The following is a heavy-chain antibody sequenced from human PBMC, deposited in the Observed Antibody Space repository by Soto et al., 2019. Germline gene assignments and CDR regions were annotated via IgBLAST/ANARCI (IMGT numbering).Heavy chain of an antibody. CDR2: IYPGDSDT. V-gene: IGHV5-51*01. Sequence: HGESLKISCKGSGDSFTSYWICWVRQMPGKGLEWMGIIYPGDSDTRYSPSFQGQVTVSADKSISTAYLQWSSLKASDTAMYYCASNRGVIMPYYYYGMDVWGQGTTVTVSS. CDR3: ASNRGVIMPYYYYGMDV. J-gene: IGHJ6*02. CDR1: GDSFTSYW. D-gene: IGHD3-10*01.